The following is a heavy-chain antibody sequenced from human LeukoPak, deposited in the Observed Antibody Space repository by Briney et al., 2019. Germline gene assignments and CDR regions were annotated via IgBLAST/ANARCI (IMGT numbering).Heavy chain of an antibody. D-gene: IGHD1-1*01. V-gene: IGHV4-59*01. CDR1: GGSINNFF. J-gene: IGHJ3*02. CDR2: VDHSGNT. CDR3: ARVPWKFEPFDI. Sequence: SETLSLTCTVSGGSINNFFWNWVRQSPGKGLEWIGYVDHSGNTKYNPSLWGRVTMFVDTSNNQFSLRLTSLTAADTAVYYCARVPWKFEPFDIWGQGTKVTVSS.